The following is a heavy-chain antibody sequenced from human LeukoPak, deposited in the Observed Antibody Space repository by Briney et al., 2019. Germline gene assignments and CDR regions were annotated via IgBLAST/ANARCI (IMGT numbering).Heavy chain of an antibody. D-gene: IGHD6-6*01. J-gene: IGHJ4*02. V-gene: IGHV4-59*12. CDR1: GGSISSYY. CDR3: ARGFKKQVVPFHY. Sequence: SETLSLTCTVSGGSISSYYWSWIRQPPGKGLEWIGYIYNSGSTNYNPSLKSRVTISVDTSKKQFSLKLTSVTAADTAVYYCARGFKKQVVPFHYWGQGTLVTVSS. CDR2: IYNSGST.